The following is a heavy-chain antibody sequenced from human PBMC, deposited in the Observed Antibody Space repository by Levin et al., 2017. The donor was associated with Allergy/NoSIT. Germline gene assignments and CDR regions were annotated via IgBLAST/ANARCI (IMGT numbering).Heavy chain of an antibody. CDR1: GFTFSSCW. D-gene: IGHD5-18*01. CDR2: IKCDGSSI. CDR3: AREDTSMVESTLLDY. V-gene: IGHV3-74*01. Sequence: GGSLRLSCAASGFTFSSCWMHWVRQAPGKGLVWVSLIKCDGSSISYADSVKGRFTISRDNAKNTLYLQMNSLRGEDTAVYYCAREDTSMVESTLLDYWGQGKLVNVAS. J-gene: IGHJ4*02.